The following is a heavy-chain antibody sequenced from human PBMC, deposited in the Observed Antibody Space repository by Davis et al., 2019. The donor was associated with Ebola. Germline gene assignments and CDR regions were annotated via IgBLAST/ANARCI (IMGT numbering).Heavy chain of an antibody. CDR1: GFTFSSYW. D-gene: IGHD4-17*01. J-gene: IGHJ5*02. CDR3: ASSYGELDP. CDR2: INSDGSST. V-gene: IGHV3-74*01. Sequence: GESLKISCAASGFTFSSYWMHWVRQAPGKGLVWVSRINSDGSSTSYADSVKGRFTISRDNAKNTLYLQMNSLRAEDTAVYYCASSYGELDPWGQGTLVTVSS.